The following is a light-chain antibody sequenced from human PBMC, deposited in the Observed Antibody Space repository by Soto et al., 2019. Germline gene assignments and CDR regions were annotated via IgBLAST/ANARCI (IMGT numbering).Light chain of an antibody. Sequence: DIQMTQSPSTLSASVGERVTITCRASQSISSWLAWYQQKPGKAPKLLIYDASSLESGVPSRFSGGGSGTEFTLTISSLQPDDFATYYCQQYNSYWTFGQGTKVEIK. CDR3: QQYNSYWT. V-gene: IGKV1-5*01. CDR1: QSISSW. CDR2: DAS. J-gene: IGKJ1*01.